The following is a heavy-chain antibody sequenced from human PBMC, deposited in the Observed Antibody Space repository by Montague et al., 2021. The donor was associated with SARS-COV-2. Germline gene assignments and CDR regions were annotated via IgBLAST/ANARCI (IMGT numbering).Heavy chain of an antibody. CDR2: FYFGGKF. J-gene: IGHJ4*02. V-gene: IGHV4-39*01. Sequence: SKTLSLTCSVSGNSLSNSRYFWGWIRQPPRKGLEWIGSFYFGGKFLYNSSLESRVTISVDTSKNQFSLQPSSVTASDTAVYYCARHSGGSEVAGLDYWGQGILVTVSS. D-gene: IGHD6-19*01. CDR3: ARHSGGSEVAGLDY. CDR1: GNSLSNSRYF.